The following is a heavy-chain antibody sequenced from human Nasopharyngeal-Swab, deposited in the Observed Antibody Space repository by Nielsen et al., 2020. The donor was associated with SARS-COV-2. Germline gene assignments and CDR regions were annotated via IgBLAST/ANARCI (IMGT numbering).Heavy chain of an antibody. V-gene: IGHV3-53*01. CDR3: AKSMVAATPSILDY. CDR2: IYSGGST. D-gene: IGHD2-15*01. CDR1: GFTVSSNY. Sequence: GESLKISCAASGFTVSSNYMSWVRQAPGKGLEWVSVIYSGGSTYYADSVKGRFTISRDNSKNTLYLQMNSLRAEDTAVYYCAKSMVAATPSILDYWGQGTLVTVSS. J-gene: IGHJ4*02.